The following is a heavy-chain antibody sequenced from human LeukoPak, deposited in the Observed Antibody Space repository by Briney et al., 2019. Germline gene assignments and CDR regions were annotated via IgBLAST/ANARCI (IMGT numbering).Heavy chain of an antibody. Sequence: PGGSLRLSCAASGFTFSSYWMHWVRQAPGKGLVWVSRIKSDGSITTYADSVKGRFTISRDNAKNALYLRMNSLRAEDTAVYYCARADCGGDCSRRHFDYWGQGTLVTVSS. CDR3: ARADCGGDCSRRHFDY. J-gene: IGHJ4*02. D-gene: IGHD2-21*02. CDR1: GFTFSSYW. V-gene: IGHV3-74*01. CDR2: IKSDGSIT.